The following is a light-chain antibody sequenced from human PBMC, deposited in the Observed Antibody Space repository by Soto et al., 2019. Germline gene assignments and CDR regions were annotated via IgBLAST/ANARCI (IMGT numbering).Light chain of an antibody. V-gene: IGKV3-20*01. J-gene: IGKJ1*01. CDR2: GVS. Sequence: EIVLTQSPGTLSLSPRERATLSCRASQSVTSNSLAWYQHRPGQAPRLLIYGVSNRAPGIPDRISGSGSGTHFTLTISRLEPEDFAVYYCQQYAASPRTFGQGTQVEVK. CDR1: QSVTSNS. CDR3: QQYAASPRT.